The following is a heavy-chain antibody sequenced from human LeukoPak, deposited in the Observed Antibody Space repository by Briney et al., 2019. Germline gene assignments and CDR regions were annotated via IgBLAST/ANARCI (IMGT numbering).Heavy chain of an antibody. D-gene: IGHD6-19*01. V-gene: IGHV4-39*01. CDR1: GGSISSSSYY. Sequence: SETLSLTCTVSGGSISSSSYYWGWLRQPPGKGLEWIGSIYYSGSTYYNPSLKSRVTISVDTSKNQFSLKLSSVTAADTAVYYCARREGSGWPFDYWGQGTLVTVSS. CDR3: ARREGSGWPFDY. CDR2: IYYSGST. J-gene: IGHJ4*02.